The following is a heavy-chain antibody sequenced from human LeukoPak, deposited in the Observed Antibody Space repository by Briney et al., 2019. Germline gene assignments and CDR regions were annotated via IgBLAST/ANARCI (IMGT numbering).Heavy chain of an antibody. CDR1: GFTFNAYG. V-gene: IGHV3-23*01. Sequence: GGSLRLSCAAPGFTFNAYGMHWVRQAPGKGLEWVSAISGSGGSTYYADSVKGRFTISRDNSKNTLYLQMNSLRAEDTAVYYCAKGALYYYDSSGYFRTWGQGTLVTVSS. CDR3: AKGALYYYDSSGYFRT. CDR2: ISGSGGST. D-gene: IGHD3-22*01. J-gene: IGHJ4*02.